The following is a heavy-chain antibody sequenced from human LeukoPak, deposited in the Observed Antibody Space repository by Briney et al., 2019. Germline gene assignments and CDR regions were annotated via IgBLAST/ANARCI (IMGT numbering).Heavy chain of an antibody. CDR3: ARDAPDYGLYGMDV. V-gene: IGHV3-23*01. J-gene: IGHJ6*02. CDR2: ISGSGGST. Sequence: PGGSLRLSCAASGFTFSSYAMSWVRQAPGKGLEWVSTISGSGGSTYYADSVKGRFTISRDNSKNTLYLQMNSLRAEDTAVYYCARDAPDYGLYGMDVWGQGTTVTVSS. D-gene: IGHD4-17*01. CDR1: GFTFSSYA.